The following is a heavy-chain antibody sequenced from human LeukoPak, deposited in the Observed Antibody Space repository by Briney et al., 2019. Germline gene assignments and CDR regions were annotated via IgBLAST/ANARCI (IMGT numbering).Heavy chain of an antibody. CDR2: FDPEDGET. CDR1: GYTLTELS. V-gene: IGHV1-24*01. D-gene: IGHD6-19*01. Sequence: ASVKVSCKVSGYTLTELSMHWVRQAPGKGLEWMGGFDPEDGETIYAQKFQGRVTMTEDTSTDTAYMELGSLRSEDTAVYYCATVKQWLDYFDYWGQGTLVTVSS. J-gene: IGHJ4*02. CDR3: ATVKQWLDYFDY.